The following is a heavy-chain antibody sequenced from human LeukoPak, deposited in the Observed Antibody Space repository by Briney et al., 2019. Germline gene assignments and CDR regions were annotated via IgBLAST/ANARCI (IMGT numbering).Heavy chain of an antibody. D-gene: IGHD3-9*01. J-gene: IGHJ6*03. V-gene: IGHV1-8*02. Sequence: ASVKVSCKASGYTFTSYGISWVRQAPGQGLEWMGWMNPNSGNTGYAQKFQGRVTMTRNTSISTAYMELSSLRSEDTAVYYCARARTYDILTMDVWGKGTTVTISS. CDR3: ARARTYDILTMDV. CDR2: MNPNSGNT. CDR1: GYTFTSYG.